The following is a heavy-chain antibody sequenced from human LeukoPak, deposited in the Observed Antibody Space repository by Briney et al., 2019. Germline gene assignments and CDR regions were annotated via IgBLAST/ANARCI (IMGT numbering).Heavy chain of an antibody. J-gene: IGHJ4*02. D-gene: IGHD6-19*01. Sequence: GGSLRLSCAASGFTFSSYGMHWVRQAPGKGLEWVAFIRYDGSNKYYADSVKGRFTISRDNAKNSLYLQMNSLRAEDTALYYCARDLGGSGWFNFDYWGQGTLVTVSS. CDR2: IRYDGSNK. CDR1: GFTFSSYG. CDR3: ARDLGGSGWFNFDY. V-gene: IGHV3-30*02.